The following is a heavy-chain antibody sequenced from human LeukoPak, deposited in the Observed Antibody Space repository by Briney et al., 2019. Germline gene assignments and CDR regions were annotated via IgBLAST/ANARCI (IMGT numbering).Heavy chain of an antibody. V-gene: IGHV3-30*04. D-gene: IGHD1-26*01. CDR3: AKVRSIGTYYTFDH. Sequence: GGSLRLSCAASGFTFSSYAMHWVRQAPGQGLEWMSVISYDASNKNYADSVKGRFTISRDNSNNRLYLQMSGLTAADTAVYYCAKVRSIGTYYTFDHWDQGTLVTVSS. J-gene: IGHJ4*02. CDR2: ISYDASNK. CDR1: GFTFSSYA.